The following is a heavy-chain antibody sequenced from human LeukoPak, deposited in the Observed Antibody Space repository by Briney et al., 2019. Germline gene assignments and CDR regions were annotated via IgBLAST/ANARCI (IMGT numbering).Heavy chain of an antibody. CDR2: IDGGGSST. V-gene: IGHV3-74*01. CDR3: ARGPGSSGGAFVGDY. Sequence: GGSLRLSCAASGFTFSNHWMHWVRQVPGKGLVWVSRIDGGGSSTSYADSVRGRFSISRDNGKSTLYLQMNSLKVEDTAVYYCARGPGSSGGAFVGDYWGHGTLVTVSS. CDR1: GFTFSNHW. D-gene: IGHD3-22*01. J-gene: IGHJ4*01.